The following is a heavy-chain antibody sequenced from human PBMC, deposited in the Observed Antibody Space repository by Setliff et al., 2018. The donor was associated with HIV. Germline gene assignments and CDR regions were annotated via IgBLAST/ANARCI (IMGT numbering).Heavy chain of an antibody. V-gene: IGHV4-59*06. CDR3: ARVPRITTLRNAFDI. J-gene: IGHJ3*02. D-gene: IGHD3-3*01. CDR2: IYYIGNT. Sequence: SETLSLTCSVSGGSISNHYWSWIRQHPGKGLDWIGNIYYIGNTDYNPSLKSRVTISIDTSKNQHSLKLSSVTAADTAIYYCARVPRITTLRNAFDIWGQGTMVTVSS. CDR1: GGSISNHY.